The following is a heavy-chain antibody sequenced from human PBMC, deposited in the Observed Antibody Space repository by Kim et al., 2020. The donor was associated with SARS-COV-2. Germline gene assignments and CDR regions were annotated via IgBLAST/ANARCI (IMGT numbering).Heavy chain of an antibody. V-gene: IGHV1-18*01. CDR2: YNGNT. CDR3: ARSPYDR. D-gene: IGHD3-22*01. Sequence: YNGNTNNAQRIQGRDTMTTDTSTSTAYMELRSLRSDDTAVYYCARSPYDRWGQGTLVTVSS. J-gene: IGHJ4*02.